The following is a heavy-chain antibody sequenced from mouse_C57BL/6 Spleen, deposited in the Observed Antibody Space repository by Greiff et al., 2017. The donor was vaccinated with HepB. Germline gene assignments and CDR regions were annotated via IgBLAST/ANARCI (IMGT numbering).Heavy chain of an antibody. Sequence: EVKLMESGGDLVKPGGSLKLSCAASGFTFSSYGMSWVRQTPDKRLEWVATISSGGSYTYYPDSVKGRFTISRDNAKNTLYLQMSSLKSEDTAMYYCARERWFDYWGQGTTLTVSS. CDR2: ISSGGSYT. D-gene: IGHD1-1*02. CDR1: GFTFSSYG. CDR3: ARERWFDY. V-gene: IGHV5-6*01. J-gene: IGHJ2*01.